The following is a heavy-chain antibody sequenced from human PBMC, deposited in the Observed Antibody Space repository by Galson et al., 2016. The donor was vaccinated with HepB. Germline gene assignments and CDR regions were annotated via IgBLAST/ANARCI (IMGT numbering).Heavy chain of an antibody. CDR2: ISSDGKTG. V-gene: IGHV3-30*03. J-gene: IGHJ4*02. CDR3: AIPYENVGFDCGF. D-gene: IGHD3-9*01. Sequence: SRRRACAGSGFTFSAYAMHWVRQGPGKGLEWVALISSDGKTGHYVDSVKGRFTISRDNSRNTLYLQMNNLRPDDTAIYYCAIPYENVGFDCGFWGQGTLVTVSS. CDR1: GFTFSAYA.